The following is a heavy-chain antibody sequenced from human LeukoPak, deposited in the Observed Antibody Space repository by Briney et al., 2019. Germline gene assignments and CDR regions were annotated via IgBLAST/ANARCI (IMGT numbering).Heavy chain of an antibody. D-gene: IGHD1-1*01. V-gene: IGHV4-61*02. Sequence: SQTLSLTCTVSGGSISSGSYYWSWMRQPAGKGLEWIGRIYTSGSTNYNPSLKSRVTISVDTSKNQFSLKLSSVTAADTAVYYCARLALEDYYFDYWGQGTLVTVSS. CDR3: ARLALEDYYFDY. J-gene: IGHJ4*02. CDR1: GGSISSGSYY. CDR2: IYTSGST.